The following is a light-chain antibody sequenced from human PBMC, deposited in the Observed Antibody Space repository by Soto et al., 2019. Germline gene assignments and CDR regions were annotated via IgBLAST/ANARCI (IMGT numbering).Light chain of an antibody. J-gene: IGKJ1*01. CDR2: GAS. V-gene: IGKV3-15*01. Sequence: EMVMTQSPATLAVSPGEGVTLSCRASQSVSSNLAWYQQRPGQAPRLLIYGASTRATGIPARFSGSGSGTEFTLTISRLQPEDFAVYYCQQYGSSGTFGQGTKVDIK. CDR1: QSVSSN. CDR3: QQYGSSGT.